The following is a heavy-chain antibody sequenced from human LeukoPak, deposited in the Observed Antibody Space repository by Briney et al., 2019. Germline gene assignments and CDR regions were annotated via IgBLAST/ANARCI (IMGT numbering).Heavy chain of an antibody. J-gene: IGHJ5*02. D-gene: IGHD6-13*01. CDR2: IYNSGST. CDR1: GYSISSGYY. CDR3: ARAYSSSWYWNWFDP. Sequence: PSETLSLTCTVSGYSISSGYYWGWIRQAPGKGLEGIGSIYNSGSTYYNPSLKSRVTISVDMSKNQFSLKMSSVTAADTAVYYCARAYSSSWYWNWFDPWGQGTLVTVSS. V-gene: IGHV4-38-2*02.